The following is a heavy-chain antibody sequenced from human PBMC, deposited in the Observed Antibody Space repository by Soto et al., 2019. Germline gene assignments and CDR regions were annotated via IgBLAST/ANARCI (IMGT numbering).Heavy chain of an antibody. V-gene: IGHV4-34*01. Sequence: SETLSLTCAVYGGSFSGYYWSWIRQPPGRGLEWIGEINHSGSTNYNPSLKSRVTISVDTSKNQFSLKLSSVTAADTAVYYCAREAYYYGSGSLDYWGQGTLVNVSS. J-gene: IGHJ4*02. CDR3: AREAYYYGSGSLDY. CDR2: INHSGST. D-gene: IGHD3-10*01. CDR1: GGSFSGYY.